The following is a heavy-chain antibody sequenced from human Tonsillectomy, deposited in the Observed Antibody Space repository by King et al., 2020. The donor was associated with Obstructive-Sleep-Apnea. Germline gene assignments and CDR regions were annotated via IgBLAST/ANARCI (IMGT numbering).Heavy chain of an antibody. Sequence: VQLVESGGGLVQPGGSLRLSCAASGFTFSSYAMSWVRQAPGKGLEWVSAISGSGGSTYYADSVKGRFTISRDNSKNTLYLQMNSLRAEDTAVYYCAKGSVVVAHARSHYFDYWGQGTLVTVSS. CDR3: AKGSVVVAHARSHYFDY. D-gene: IGHD2-15*01. J-gene: IGHJ4*02. V-gene: IGHV3-23*04. CDR2: ISGSGGST. CDR1: GFTFSSYA.